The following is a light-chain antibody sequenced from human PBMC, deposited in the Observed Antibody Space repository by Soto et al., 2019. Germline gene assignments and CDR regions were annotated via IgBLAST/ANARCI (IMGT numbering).Light chain of an antibody. V-gene: IGKV1-39*01. CDR3: QQTYTTPEIT. Sequence: IHMTHSPSSLSASVIDRGTITFLSSQSISISLNWYQLKPGKAPNLLMYGASYLKSGVPTRFSGSGSGTDFTLTISSLQPEDVATCYCQQTYTTPEITFGQGTRLEIK. CDR1: QSISIS. J-gene: IGKJ5*01. CDR2: GAS.